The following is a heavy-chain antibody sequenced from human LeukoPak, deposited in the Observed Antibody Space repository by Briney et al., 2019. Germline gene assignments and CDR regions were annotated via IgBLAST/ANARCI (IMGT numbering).Heavy chain of an antibody. D-gene: IGHD4-23*01. V-gene: IGHV4-39*07. CDR3: ARWLTTVGAFDI. J-gene: IGHJ3*02. Sequence: SETLSLTCTVSGGSISSSSYYWGWIRQPPGKGLEWIGSIYYSGSTYYNPSLKSRVTISVDTSKNQFSLKLSSVTAADTAVYYCARWLTTVGAFDIWGQGTMVTVSS. CDR2: IYYSGST. CDR1: GGSISSSSYY.